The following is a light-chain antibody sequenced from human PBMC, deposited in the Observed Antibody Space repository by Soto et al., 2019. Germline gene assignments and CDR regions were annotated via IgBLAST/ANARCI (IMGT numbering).Light chain of an antibody. CDR1: QSLHSNF. V-gene: IGKV3D-20*02. J-gene: IGKJ3*01. CDR3: QQSYNIPFT. CDR2: SAS. Sequence: EIVLTQFPATLSLSPGERATLSCRASQSLHSNFLVWYQQKPGQAPRLLISSASRRATGIPDRFSVSGSGTDFTLTISSLQPEDFASYFCQQSYNIPFTFGPGTRVDI.